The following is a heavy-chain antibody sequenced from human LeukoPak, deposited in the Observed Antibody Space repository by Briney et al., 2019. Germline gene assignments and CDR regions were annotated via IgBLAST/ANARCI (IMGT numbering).Heavy chain of an antibody. D-gene: IGHD6-13*01. Sequence: RASVKVSCKASGYTFTSYGISWVRQAPGQGLEWMGWISAYNGNTNYAQKLQGRVTMTTDTSTGTAYMEVRSLRSDDTAVYYCARDRHSSSWYRFELADYWGQGTLVTVSS. CDR3: ARDRHSSSWYRFELADY. CDR2: ISAYNGNT. CDR1: GYTFTSYG. J-gene: IGHJ4*02. V-gene: IGHV1-18*01.